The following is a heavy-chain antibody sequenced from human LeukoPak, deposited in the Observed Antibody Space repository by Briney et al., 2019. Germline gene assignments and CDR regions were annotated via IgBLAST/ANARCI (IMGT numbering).Heavy chain of an antibody. J-gene: IGHJ5*02. CDR1: GYTFTSYG. D-gene: IGHD4-17*01. Sequence: GASVKVSCKASGYTFTSYGISWVRQAPGQGPEWMGWISAYNGNTNYAQKLQGRVTMTTDTSTSTAYMELRSLRSDDTAVYYCARIYGDYARERGWFDPWGQGTLVTVSS. CDR2: ISAYNGNT. V-gene: IGHV1-18*01. CDR3: ARIYGDYARERGWFDP.